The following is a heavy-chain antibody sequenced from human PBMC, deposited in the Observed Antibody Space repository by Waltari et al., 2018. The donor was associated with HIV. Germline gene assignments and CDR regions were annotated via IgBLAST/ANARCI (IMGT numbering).Heavy chain of an antibody. Sequence: QVQLVQYGAEVKKPGSSVKVSCKASGGALSSYTINWVRKAPGQGLEWLGRIIPMSNTPNNAQKFQGRGTITADKSTSTAYMELTSLRSDDTAVYYCASARETMGVDFDSWCLGTLVTVSS. V-gene: IGHV1-69*08. CDR3: ASARETMGVDFDS. J-gene: IGHJ4*02. D-gene: IGHD3-16*01. CDR2: IIPMSNTP. CDR1: GGALSSYT.